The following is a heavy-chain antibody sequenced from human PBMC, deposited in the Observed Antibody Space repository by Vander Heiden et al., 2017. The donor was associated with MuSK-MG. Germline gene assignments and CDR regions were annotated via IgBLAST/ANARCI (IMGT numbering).Heavy chain of an antibody. CDR2: IYYSGST. V-gene: IGHV4-59*01. Sequence: QVQLQESGPGLVKPSETLSLTCTVSGGSISSYYWSWIRQPPGKGLEWIGYIYYSGSTNYNPSLKSRVTISVDTSKNQFSLKMSSVTAADTAVYYFARVGGSLAFDYWGQGTLVTVSS. J-gene: IGHJ4*02. CDR1: GGSISSYY. CDR3: ARVGGSLAFDY. D-gene: IGHD3-3*01.